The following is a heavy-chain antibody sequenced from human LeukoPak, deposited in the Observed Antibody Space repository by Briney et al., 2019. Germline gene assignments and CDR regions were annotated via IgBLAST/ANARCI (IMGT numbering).Heavy chain of an antibody. CDR2: IRSKAYGGTT. V-gene: IGHV3-49*03. CDR3: TSQKDYYGSGSYWTFDP. D-gene: IGHD3-10*01. Sequence: PGGSLRLSCAASGFTFSNAWMSWFRQAPGKGLEWVGFIRSKAYGGTTEYAASVKGRFTISRDDPKSIAYVQMNSLKTEDTAVYYCTSQKDYYGSGSYWTFDPWGQGTLVTVSS. J-gene: IGHJ5*02. CDR1: GFTFSNAW.